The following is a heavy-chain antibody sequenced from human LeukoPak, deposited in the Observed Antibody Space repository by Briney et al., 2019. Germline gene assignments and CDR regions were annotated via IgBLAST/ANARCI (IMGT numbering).Heavy chain of an antibody. CDR2: INHSGST. CDR3: ARDRGAY. Sequence: SETLSLTCAVYGGSFSGYYWSWIRQPPGKGLEWIGEINHSGSTNYNPSLKSRVTISVDKSKNQFSLKLSSVTAADTAVYYCARDRGAYWGQGTLVTVSS. D-gene: IGHD1-26*01. J-gene: IGHJ4*02. V-gene: IGHV4-34*01. CDR1: GGSFSGYY.